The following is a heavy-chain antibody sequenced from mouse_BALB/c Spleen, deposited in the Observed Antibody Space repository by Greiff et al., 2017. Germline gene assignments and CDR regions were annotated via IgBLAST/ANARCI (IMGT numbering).Heavy chain of an antibody. CDR1: GFTFTDYY. V-gene: IGHV7-3*02. Sequence: EVQLVESGGGLVQPGGSLRLSCATSGFTFTDYYMSWVRQPPGKALEWLGFIRNKANGYTTEYSASVKGRFTISRDNSQSILYLQMNTLRAEDSATYYCARDDYGSSLDYWGQGTTLTVSS. CDR2: IRNKANGYTT. J-gene: IGHJ2*01. CDR3: ARDDYGSSLDY. D-gene: IGHD1-1*01.